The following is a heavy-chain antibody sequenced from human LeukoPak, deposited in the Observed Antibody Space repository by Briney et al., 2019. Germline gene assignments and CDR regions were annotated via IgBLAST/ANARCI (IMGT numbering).Heavy chain of an antibody. CDR2: ISGSGDNT. CDR1: GFTFTGFT. CDR3: AKMKGHPLPKYYMDV. D-gene: IGHD1-26*01. J-gene: IGHJ6*01. Sequence: GGSLRLSSAASGFTFTGFTMSRVPRTPGKGLEWVSGISGSGDNTLYADSVKGRFTISRDNSKNTLYLEMNSLRAEDTAIYYCAKMKGHPLPKYYMDVWGQGTTVTVSS. V-gene: IGHV3-23*01.